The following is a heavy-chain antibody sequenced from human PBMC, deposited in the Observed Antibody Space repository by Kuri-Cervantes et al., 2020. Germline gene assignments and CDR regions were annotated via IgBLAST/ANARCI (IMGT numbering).Heavy chain of an antibody. CDR1: GFTFSSYS. Sequence: GESLKISCAASGFTFSSYSMNWVRQAPGKGLEWVARIGDKANNYITYYAASVQGRFGISKDDSENSLFLQMNSLKTEDTAVYYCARIGYSTGRIDCWGQGTLVTVSS. D-gene: IGHD2-8*02. CDR3: ARIGYSTGRIDC. J-gene: IGHJ4*02. V-gene: IGHV3-72*01. CDR2: IGDKANNYIT.